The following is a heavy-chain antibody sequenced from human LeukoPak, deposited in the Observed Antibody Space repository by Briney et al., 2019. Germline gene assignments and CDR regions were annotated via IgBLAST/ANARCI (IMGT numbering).Heavy chain of an antibody. V-gene: IGHV3-7*01. D-gene: IGHD2-15*01. J-gene: IGHJ5*02. Sequence: GGSLRLSCAASRFTFSRYWMTWVRQVPGKGLEWVANINQDGSEKYYVDSVKGRFTISRDNAKNSLYLQMNSLRAEDTAVYYCARAQYCSGARCYSVAWFDPWGQGTLVLVSP. CDR1: RFTFSRYW. CDR3: ARAQYCSGARCYSVAWFDP. CDR2: INQDGSEK.